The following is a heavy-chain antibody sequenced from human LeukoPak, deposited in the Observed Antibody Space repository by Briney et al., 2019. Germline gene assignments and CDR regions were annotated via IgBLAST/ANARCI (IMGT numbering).Heavy chain of an antibody. V-gene: IGHV1-18*01. CDR1: AYTFTNHR. D-gene: IGHD3-10*01. CDR2: ISAYNRNT. Sequence: GASVKVSCKASAYTFTNHRISWVRQAPGQGLEWMGWISAYNRNTNSAQSLQGRVTMTRDSSTSTAYMELRSLRSDDTAVYYCATGVDGSGTPFDPWGQGTLVTVSS. CDR3: ATGVDGSGTPFDP. J-gene: IGHJ5*02.